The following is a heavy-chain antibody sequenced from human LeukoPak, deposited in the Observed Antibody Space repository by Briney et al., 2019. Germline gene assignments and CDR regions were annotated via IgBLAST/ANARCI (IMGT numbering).Heavy chain of an antibody. D-gene: IGHD1-26*01. CDR2: ISYDGSNK. CDR1: GLTFSSYG. Sequence: PGRSLRLSCAASGLTFSSYGMHWVRQAPGKGLEWVAIISYDGSNKYYADSVKGRFTISRDNSKNTLYLQMNSLRAEDTAVYYCAKDSLGGRNYFDYWGQGTLVTVSS. V-gene: IGHV3-30*18. J-gene: IGHJ4*02. CDR3: AKDSLGGRNYFDY.